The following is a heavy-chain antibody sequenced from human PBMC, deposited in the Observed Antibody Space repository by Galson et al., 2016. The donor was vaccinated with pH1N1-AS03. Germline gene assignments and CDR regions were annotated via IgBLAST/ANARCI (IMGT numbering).Heavy chain of an antibody. V-gene: IGHV4-38-2*01. D-gene: IGHD6-6*01. CDR2: SCHGGNT. CDR3: ARGSSSDY. J-gene: IGHJ4*02. Sequence: SLTCAGSGYSISSGYFWGWIRQPSGEGLEWSVSSCHGGNTYYNPSLESRLTISLDTSTNQFSLKMNSVTAADTAAYYCARGSSSDYWGQGTLVTVSS. CDR1: GYSISSGYF.